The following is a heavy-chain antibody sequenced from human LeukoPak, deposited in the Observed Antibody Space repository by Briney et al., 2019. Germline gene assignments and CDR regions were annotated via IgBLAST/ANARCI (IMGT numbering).Heavy chain of an antibody. J-gene: IGHJ4*02. Sequence: GGSLRLSCAASGFTFSSYSMNWVRQAPGKGLEWVSSISSSSSYIYYAASVKGRFTISRDNAKNSLYLQMNSLRAEDTAVYYCARLICGGDCYYYFDYWGQGTLVTVSS. CDR1: GFTFSSYS. D-gene: IGHD2-21*02. CDR2: ISSSSSYI. CDR3: ARLICGGDCYYYFDY. V-gene: IGHV3-21*01.